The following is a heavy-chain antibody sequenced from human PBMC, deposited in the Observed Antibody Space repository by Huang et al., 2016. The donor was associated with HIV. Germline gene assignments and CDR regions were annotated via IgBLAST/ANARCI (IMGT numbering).Heavy chain of an antibody. CDR1: TFTFGAYW. V-gene: IGHV3-7*01. J-gene: IGHJ6*02. D-gene: IGHD1-7*01. CDR3: ATKTAAMDI. CDR2: IKQDESEK. Sequence: VESGGRSVQPGGSIRLSWVGSTFTFGAYWMSWVRQPPGKGLEWVANIKQDESEKYYVDSVKGRFNISRDNAKKVLFLQMDNLTVDDTAIYFCATKTAAMDIWGQGTTVTVSS.